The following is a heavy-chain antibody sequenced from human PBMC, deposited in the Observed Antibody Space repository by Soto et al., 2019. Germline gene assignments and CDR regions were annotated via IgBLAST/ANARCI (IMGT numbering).Heavy chain of an antibody. CDR3: AKDAVYNDGLWLMDH. D-gene: IGHD2-21*01. Sequence: GGSLRLSCAASGFTFSSYGMHWVRHAPGKGLEWVAVISYDGSNKYYADSVKGRFTISRDNSRNTVYLQMTDLRADDTAVYYCAKDAVYNDGLWLMDHWGQGTQVTVSS. V-gene: IGHV3-30*18. CDR2: ISYDGSNK. CDR1: GFTFSSYG. J-gene: IGHJ4*02.